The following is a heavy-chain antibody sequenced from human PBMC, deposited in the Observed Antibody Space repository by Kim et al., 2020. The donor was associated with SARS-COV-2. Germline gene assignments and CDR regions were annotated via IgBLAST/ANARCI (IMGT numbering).Heavy chain of an antibody. D-gene: IGHD3-16*01. V-gene: IGHV3-53*01. CDR3: ARAGYDWTLFDF. J-gene: IGHJ4*02. CDR1: GFTVTTIY. CDR2: LNSGGTT. Sequence: VGSLRLSCAASGFTVTTIYMSWVRQAPGKGLEWVSSLNSGGTTFYADSVRGRFSISRDNSKNTLYLQMNSLRAEDSAIYFCARAGYDWTLFDFWGQGSPVTVSS.